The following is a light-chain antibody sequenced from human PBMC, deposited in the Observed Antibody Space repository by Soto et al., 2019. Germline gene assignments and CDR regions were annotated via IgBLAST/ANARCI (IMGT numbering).Light chain of an antibody. Sequence: DIQLSHSRSSLSSSVGDRVTLTCRAAPSLNSRLAWYQHRPGKAPRLLIYDASTLESGVPSRFSGSGSGTEFTLTITSLQSEDFAVYYCQQYNSWPRTFGQGTKVDI. V-gene: IGKV1-5*01. CDR2: DAS. CDR1: PSLNSR. J-gene: IGKJ1*01. CDR3: QQYNSWPRT.